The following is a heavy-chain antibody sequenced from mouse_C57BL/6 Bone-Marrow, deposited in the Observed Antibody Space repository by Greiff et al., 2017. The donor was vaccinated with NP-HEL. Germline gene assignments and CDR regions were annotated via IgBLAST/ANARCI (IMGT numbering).Heavy chain of an antibody. CDR3: ARLITTGVADV. CDR1: GYAFSSSW. D-gene: IGHD1-1*01. CDR2: IYPGDGDT. J-gene: IGHJ2*01. V-gene: IGHV1-82*01. Sequence: VQLKQSGPELVKPGASVKISCKASGYAFSSSWMNWVKQRPGKGLEWIGRIYPGDGDTNYNGKFKGKATLTADKSSSTAYMQLSSLTSEDSAVYFCARLITTGVADVWGQGTTLTVSS.